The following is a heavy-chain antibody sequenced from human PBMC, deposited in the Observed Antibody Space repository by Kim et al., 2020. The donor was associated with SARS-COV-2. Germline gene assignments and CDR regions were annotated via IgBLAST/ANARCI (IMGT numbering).Heavy chain of an antibody. J-gene: IGHJ6*02. CDR2: IYHSGST. V-gene: IGHV4-59*01. CDR1: GGSISSYY. Sequence: SETLSLTCTVSGGSISSYYWSWIRQPPGKGLEWIGYIYHSGSTNYNPSLKSRVTISVDTSKNQFSLKLSSVTAADTAVYYCARGPDYDYVWGSYHSGGMDVWGQGTTVTVSS. D-gene: IGHD3-16*02. CDR3: ARGPDYDYVWGSYHSGGMDV.